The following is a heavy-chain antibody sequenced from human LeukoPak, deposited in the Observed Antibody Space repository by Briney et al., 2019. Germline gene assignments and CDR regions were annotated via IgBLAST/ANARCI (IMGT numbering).Heavy chain of an antibody. CDR3: AKGRAGNYYYDSSDY. Sequence: GGSLRLSCVVSTFTFNSNWMSWVRQAPGKGLEWVANIKEDGSEKYYVDSVKGRFTISRDKTKNSLYLQMNSLRAEDTAVYYCAKGRAGNYYYDSSDYWGQGTLVTVSS. J-gene: IGHJ4*02. CDR2: IKEDGSEK. CDR1: TFTFNSNW. V-gene: IGHV3-7*03. D-gene: IGHD3-22*01.